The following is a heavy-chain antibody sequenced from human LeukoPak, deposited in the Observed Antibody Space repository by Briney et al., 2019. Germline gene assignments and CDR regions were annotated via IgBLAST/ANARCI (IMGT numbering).Heavy chain of an antibody. CDR3: ARRAGEYSHPYDY. CDR2: VYSGGNT. Sequence: GGSLRLSCTVSGFTVSSNSMSWVRQAPGKGLEWVSFVYSGGNTHYSDSVKGRFTISRDNSKNTLYLQMNSLRAEDTAVYYCARRAGEYSHPYDYWGQGTLVTVSS. D-gene: IGHD4-17*01. J-gene: IGHJ4*02. V-gene: IGHV3-53*01. CDR1: GFTVSSNS.